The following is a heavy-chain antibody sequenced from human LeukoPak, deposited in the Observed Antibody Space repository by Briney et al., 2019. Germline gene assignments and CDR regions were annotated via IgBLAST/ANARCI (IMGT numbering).Heavy chain of an antibody. Sequence: NPSETLSLTCTVSGGSISSFFWSWIRQPPGKGLEWIGHIFYSGSPNYNPSLKSRVTMSIDTSKNQLPLKLTSVTAADTAVYYCAKISPGRASFDFWGQGTLVTVSS. CDR1: GGSISSFF. V-gene: IGHV4-59*12. CDR2: IFYSGSP. CDR3: AKISPGRASFDF. J-gene: IGHJ4*02.